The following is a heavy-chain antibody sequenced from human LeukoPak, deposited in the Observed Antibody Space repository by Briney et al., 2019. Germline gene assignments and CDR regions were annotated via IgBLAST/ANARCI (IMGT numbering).Heavy chain of an antibody. D-gene: IGHD6-19*01. CDR1: GFTFSSYW. J-gene: IGHJ4*02. Sequence: GGSLRLSCAASGFTFSSYWMHWDRQAPGKGLVWVSRINSDGSSTSYADSVKGRFTISRDNAKNTLYLQMNSLRAEDTAVYYCARDQGIAVVGHYWGQRTLLTVSS. CDR2: INSDGSST. CDR3: ARDQGIAVVGHY. V-gene: IGHV3-74*01.